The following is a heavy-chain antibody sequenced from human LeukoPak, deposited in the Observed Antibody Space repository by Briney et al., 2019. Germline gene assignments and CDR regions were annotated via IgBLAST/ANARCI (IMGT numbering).Heavy chain of an antibody. CDR3: ARGMERRDLGAFDI. V-gene: IGHV4-59*12. J-gene: IGHJ3*02. Sequence: PSETLSLTCTVSGGSISSYYWSWIRQPPGKGLEWIGYIYYSGSTNYNPSLKSRVTISVDTSKNQFSLKLSSVTAADTAVYYCARGMERRDLGAFDIWGQGTMVTVSS. D-gene: IGHD1-1*01. CDR2: IYYSGST. CDR1: GGSISSYY.